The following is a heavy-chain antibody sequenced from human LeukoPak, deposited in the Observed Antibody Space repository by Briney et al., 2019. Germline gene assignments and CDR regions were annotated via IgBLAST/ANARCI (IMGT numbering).Heavy chain of an antibody. Sequence: GGSLRLSCAASGFTFDDYGMSWVRQAPGKGLEWVSGISGNGGSTGYADSVRGRVTISRDNAKNSLYLQMNSLRAEDTALYYCARADYFGSGSHDYFDYWGQGTLVTVSS. D-gene: IGHD3-10*01. V-gene: IGHV3-20*04. CDR3: ARADYFGSGSHDYFDY. CDR2: ISGNGGST. CDR1: GFTFDDYG. J-gene: IGHJ4*02.